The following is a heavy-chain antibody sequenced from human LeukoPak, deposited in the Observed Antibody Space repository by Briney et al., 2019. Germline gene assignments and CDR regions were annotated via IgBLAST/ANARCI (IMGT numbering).Heavy chain of an antibody. Sequence: GGSLRLSCAASGFTFSSYGMHWVRQAPGKGLEWVAFIRYDGSNKYYADSVKGRFTISRDNSKNTLYLQMNSLRAEDTAVYYCAKGVTVRGAQTYYYYYMDVWGKGTTVTTSS. CDR2: IRYDGSNK. J-gene: IGHJ6*03. CDR3: AKGVTVRGAQTYYYYYMDV. V-gene: IGHV3-30*02. D-gene: IGHD3-10*01. CDR1: GFTFSSYG.